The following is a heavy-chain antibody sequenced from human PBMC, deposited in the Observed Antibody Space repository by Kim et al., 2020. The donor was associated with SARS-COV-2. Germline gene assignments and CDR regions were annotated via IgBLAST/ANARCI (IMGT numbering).Heavy chain of an antibody. D-gene: IGHD5-18*01. V-gene: IGHV1-24*01. Sequence: ASVKVSCKVSGYTLTELSMHWVRQAPGKGLEWMGGFDPEDGETIYAQKFQGRVTMTEDTSTDTAYMELSSLRSEDTAVYYCATARGGGYSYGYYYYYGMDVWGQGTTVTVSS. CDR3: ATARGGGYSYGYYYYYGMDV. CDR2: FDPEDGET. J-gene: IGHJ6*02. CDR1: GYTLTELS.